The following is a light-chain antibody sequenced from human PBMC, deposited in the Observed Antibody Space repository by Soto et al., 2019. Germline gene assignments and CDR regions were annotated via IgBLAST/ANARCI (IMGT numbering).Light chain of an antibody. Sequence: EIVLTQSPATLSLSPGERATLSCRASQSVSTYLAWYQQKPGQAPRLLISDASNRATGIPARFSGSGSGTDFTLTISSLEPEDFAVYYGQQRSNWPPFTFGQGTRLEIK. CDR2: DAS. V-gene: IGKV3-11*01. CDR3: QQRSNWPPFT. J-gene: IGKJ5*01. CDR1: QSVSTY.